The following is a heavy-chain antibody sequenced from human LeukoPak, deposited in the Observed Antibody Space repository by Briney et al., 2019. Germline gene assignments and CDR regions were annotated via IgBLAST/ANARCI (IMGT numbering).Heavy chain of an antibody. CDR2: INQDGSQK. Sequence: GGSLRLSCAASGFTFSDYWMHWVRQAPGKGLEWVANINQDGSQKYYVDSVKGRFTISRDNAKNSPYLQMNSLRAEDTAVYYCARALAAAGSYWGQGTLVTVSS. CDR1: GFTFSDYW. V-gene: IGHV3-7*01. J-gene: IGHJ4*02. CDR3: ARALAAAGSY. D-gene: IGHD6-25*01.